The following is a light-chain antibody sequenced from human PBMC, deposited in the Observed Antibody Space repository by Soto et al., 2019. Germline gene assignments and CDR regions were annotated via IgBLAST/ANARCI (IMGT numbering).Light chain of an antibody. V-gene: IGLV2-14*03. CDR3: SAYTSSSTLV. Sequence: QSALTQPASVSGSPGQSITISCTGTSSDVGSTFNYVSWYQHHPGKAPRLIMSDVNHRPSGVSDRFSGSKSGNTASLTISGLQAEDEADYFCSAYTSSSTLVFGGGTKLTVL. J-gene: IGLJ2*01. CDR2: DVN. CDR1: SSDVGSTFNY.